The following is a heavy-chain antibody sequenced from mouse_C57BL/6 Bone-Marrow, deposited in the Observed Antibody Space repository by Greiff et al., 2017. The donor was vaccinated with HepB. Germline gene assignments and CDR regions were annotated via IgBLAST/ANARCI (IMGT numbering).Heavy chain of an antibody. J-gene: IGHJ4*01. CDR1: GYTFTSYW. V-gene: IGHV1-69*01. CDR3: ARYCELPPCAMDY. Sequence: QVQLQQPGAELVMPGASVKLSCKASGYTFTSYWMHWVKQRPGQGLEWIGEIDPSDSYTNYNQKFKGKSTLTVDKSSSTAYMQLSSLTSEDSAVYYCARYCELPPCAMDYWGQGTAVTVSS. CDR2: IDPSDSYT.